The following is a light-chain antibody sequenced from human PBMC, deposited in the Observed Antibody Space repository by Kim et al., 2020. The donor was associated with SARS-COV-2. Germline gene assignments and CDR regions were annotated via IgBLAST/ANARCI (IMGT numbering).Light chain of an antibody. CDR2: AAS. J-gene: IGKJ4*01. CDR3: QQSYSTLLT. V-gene: IGKV1-39*01. Sequence: ASVGDRVTITCRASQSISSYLNWYQQKPGKAPKLLIYAASSLQSGVPSRLSGSGSGTDFTLTISSLQPEDFATYYCQQSYSTLLTFGGGTKVDIK. CDR1: QSISSY.